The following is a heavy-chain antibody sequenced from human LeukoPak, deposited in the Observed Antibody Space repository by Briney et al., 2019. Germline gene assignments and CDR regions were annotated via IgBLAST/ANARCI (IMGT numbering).Heavy chain of an antibody. Sequence: GGSLRLSCVASGFTLSSYAMHWVRQAPGKGPEWVAGTWYDGSNQYNTASVKGRFTISRDNSKNTLYLLMNSLRAEDTAVYYCARDRTVAGGWFDPWGQGTLVTVSP. D-gene: IGHD6-19*01. CDR1: GFTLSSYA. V-gene: IGHV3-33*01. J-gene: IGHJ5*02. CDR3: ARDRTVAGGWFDP. CDR2: TWYDGSNQ.